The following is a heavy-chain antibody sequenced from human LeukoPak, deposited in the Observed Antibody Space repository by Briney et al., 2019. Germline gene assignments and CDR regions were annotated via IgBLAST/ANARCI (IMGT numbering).Heavy chain of an antibody. CDR3: AREVTDASGTRYDS. V-gene: IGHV3-30-3*01. D-gene: IGHD6-19*01. Sequence: GTSLRLSCEASGSTFKNYAMHWVRQAPGKGLEWVARVSHDGNRKFHAVFVQGRFTVSRDNSKNTLYVQMNSLRDEDTAVYYCAREVTDASGTRYDSWGQGTLVTVSS. J-gene: IGHJ4*02. CDR2: VSHDGNRK. CDR1: GSTFKNYA.